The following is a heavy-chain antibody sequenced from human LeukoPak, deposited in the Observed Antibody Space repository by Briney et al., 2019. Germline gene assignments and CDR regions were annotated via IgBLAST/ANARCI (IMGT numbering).Heavy chain of an antibody. CDR3: ARDPRANQYYDFWSGYLH. CDR2: ISAYNGNT. CDR1: GYTFTSYG. D-gene: IGHD3-3*01. V-gene: IGHV1-18*01. Sequence: ASVKVSCKASGYTFTSYGISWVRQAPGQGLEWMGWISAYNGNTNYAQKLQGRVTVTTDTSTSTAYMELRSLRSDDTAVYYCARDPRANQYYDFWSGYLHWGQGTLVTVSS. J-gene: IGHJ4*02.